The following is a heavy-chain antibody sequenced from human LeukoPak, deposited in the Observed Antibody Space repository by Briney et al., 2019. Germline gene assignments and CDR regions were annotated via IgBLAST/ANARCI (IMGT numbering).Heavy chain of an antibody. D-gene: IGHD3-22*01. Sequence: SETLSLTCTVSGGSISSSSYYWGWIRQPPGKGLEWIGSIYYSGSTYYNPSLKSRVTISVDTSKNQFSLKLSSVTAADTAVYYCARGTGAYYYLWGQGTMVTVSS. CDR3: ARGTGAYYYL. V-gene: IGHV4-39*01. CDR1: GGSISSSSYY. CDR2: IYYSGST. J-gene: IGHJ3*01.